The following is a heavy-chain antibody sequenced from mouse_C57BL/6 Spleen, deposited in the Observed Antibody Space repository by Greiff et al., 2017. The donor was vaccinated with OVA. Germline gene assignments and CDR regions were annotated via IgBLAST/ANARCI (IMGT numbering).Heavy chain of an antibody. D-gene: IGHD1-1*01. J-gene: IGHJ2*01. CDR1: GYTFTSYW. CDR3: ARRATVVAYYFDY. Sequence: QVQLQQPGAELVKPGASVKLSCKASGYTFTSYWMQWVKQRPGQGLEWIGEIDPSDSYTNYNQTFKGKATLTVDTSSSTAYMQLSSLTSEDSAVYYCARRATVVAYYFDYWGQGTTLTVSS. CDR2: IDPSDSYT. V-gene: IGHV1-50*01.